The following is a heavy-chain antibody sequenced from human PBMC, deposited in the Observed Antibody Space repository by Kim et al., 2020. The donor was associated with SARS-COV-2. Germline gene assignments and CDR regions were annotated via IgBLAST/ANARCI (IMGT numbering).Heavy chain of an antibody. CDR3: AREKGHHPGLGAGTFDY. Sequence: GGSLRLSCAASGFTFSSYWMSWVRQAPGKGLEWVANIKQDGSEKYYVDSVKGRFTISRDNAKNSLYLQMNSLRAEDTAVYYCAREKGHHPGLGAGTFDYWGQGTLVTVSS. J-gene: IGHJ4*02. V-gene: IGHV3-7*01. D-gene: IGHD1-7*01. CDR2: IKQDGSEK. CDR1: GFTFSSYW.